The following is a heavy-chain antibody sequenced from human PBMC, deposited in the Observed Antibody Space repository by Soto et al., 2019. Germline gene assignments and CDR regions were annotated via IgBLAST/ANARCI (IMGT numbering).Heavy chain of an antibody. V-gene: IGHV1-18*01. Sequence: QVQLVQSGAEVKKPGASVKVSCKASGYTFTSYGISWVRQAPGQGLEWMGWISAYNGNTNYAQKLQGRVTMTTHTAASTGYMELRSLSSDDTAMYYCARGDGPVPLTIDYWGQGTLVTVAS. CDR1: GYTFTSYG. CDR2: ISAYNGNT. CDR3: ARGDGPVPLTIDY. J-gene: IGHJ4*02. D-gene: IGHD2-21*02.